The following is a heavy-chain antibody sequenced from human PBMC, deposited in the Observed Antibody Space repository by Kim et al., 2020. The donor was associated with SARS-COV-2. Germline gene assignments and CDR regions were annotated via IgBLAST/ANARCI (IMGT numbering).Heavy chain of an antibody. Sequence: YYPGSVKGRFPISRENAKNSLYLQMNSLRAGDTAVYYCARGPYGSGEFDYWGQGTLVTVSS. CDR3: ARGPYGSGEFDY. V-gene: IGHV3-13*01. D-gene: IGHD3-10*01. J-gene: IGHJ4*02.